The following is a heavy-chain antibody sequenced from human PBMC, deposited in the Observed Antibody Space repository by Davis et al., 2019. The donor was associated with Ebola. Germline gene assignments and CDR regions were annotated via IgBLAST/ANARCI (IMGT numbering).Heavy chain of an antibody. CDR2: ISGSGGST. CDR3: AKDALWFGGEYYYGMDV. J-gene: IGHJ6*02. D-gene: IGHD3-10*01. CDR1: GFTFSSYA. Sequence: PGGSLRLSCAASGFTFSSYAMSWVRQAPGKGLEWVSAISGSGGSTYYADSVKGRFTVSRDNSKNTLYLQMNSLRAEDTAVYYCAKDALWFGGEYYYGMDVWGQGTTVTVSS. V-gene: IGHV3-23*01.